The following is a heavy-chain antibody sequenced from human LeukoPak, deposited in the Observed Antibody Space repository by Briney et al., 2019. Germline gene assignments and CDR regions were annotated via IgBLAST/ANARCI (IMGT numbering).Heavy chain of an antibody. Sequence: PGGSLRLSCAASGFTFSSYWMYWVRQAPGKGLVWVSRIKTDGSSTGYADSVKGRFTISRDNAKNTLYLQMNSLRAEDTAVYYCARESGVAAPGLWGQGTLVTVSS. CDR3: ARESGVAAPGL. J-gene: IGHJ4*02. CDR2: IKTDGSST. D-gene: IGHD6-6*01. CDR1: GFTFSSYW. V-gene: IGHV3-74*01.